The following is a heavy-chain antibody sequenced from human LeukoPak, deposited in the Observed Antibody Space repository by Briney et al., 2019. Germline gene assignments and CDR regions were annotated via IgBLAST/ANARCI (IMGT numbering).Heavy chain of an antibody. D-gene: IGHD5-24*01. CDR3: AKDDRWLQFCC. V-gene: IGHV3-23*01. CDR1: GFTFSSYS. J-gene: IGHJ4*02. Sequence: GGSLRLSCAASGFTFSSYSMNWVRQAPGKGLEWVSGIIPSGHTTYYADSVRGRFTISRDNSRNTLYLQMNSLRAEDTAVYYCAKDDRWLQFCCWGQGTLVTVSA. CDR2: IIPSGHTT.